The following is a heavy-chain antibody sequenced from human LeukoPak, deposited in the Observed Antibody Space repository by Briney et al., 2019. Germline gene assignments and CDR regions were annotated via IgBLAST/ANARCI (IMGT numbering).Heavy chain of an antibody. CDR1: GFTFSILD. CDR2: ISTSSSYM. J-gene: IGHJ4*02. CDR3: ARCDSSIWYASPDY. Sequence: GVLRLSCAASGFTFSILDMSWVRQAPGKGLEWVSSISTSSSYMYYVDSVKGRFTISRDDAKNSLYLQMNSLRAEDTAVYYCARCDSSIWYASPDYWGQGTLVTVSS. D-gene: IGHD6-13*01. V-gene: IGHV3-21*01.